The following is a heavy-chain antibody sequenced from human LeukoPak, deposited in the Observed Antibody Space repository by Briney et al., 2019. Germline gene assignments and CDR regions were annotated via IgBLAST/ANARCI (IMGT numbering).Heavy chain of an antibody. Sequence: PSETLSLPCNVSGGSISSYYWSWIRQPPGKGLEWIGYIYYSGSTNYNPSLKSRVTISVDTSKNQFSLKLSSVTAADTAVYYCARHAGRLRYFDWSTWAPFDYWGQGTLVTVSS. CDR3: ARHAGRLRYFDWSTWAPFDY. CDR2: IYYSGST. D-gene: IGHD3-9*01. V-gene: IGHV4-59*08. J-gene: IGHJ4*02. CDR1: GGSISSYY.